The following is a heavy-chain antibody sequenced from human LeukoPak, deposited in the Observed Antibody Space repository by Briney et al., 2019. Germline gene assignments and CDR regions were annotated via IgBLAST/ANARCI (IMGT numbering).Heavy chain of an antibody. D-gene: IGHD4-17*01. J-gene: IGHJ5*02. V-gene: IGHV1-2*02. Sequence: ASVKVSCKASGYTFTGYYMHWVRQAPGQGLEWMGWINPNSGGTNYAQKFQGRVTMTRDTSISTAYMELSRLRSDDTAAYYCARVYGDYDWFDPWGQGTLVTVSS. CDR1: GYTFTGYY. CDR3: ARVYGDYDWFDP. CDR2: INPNSGGT.